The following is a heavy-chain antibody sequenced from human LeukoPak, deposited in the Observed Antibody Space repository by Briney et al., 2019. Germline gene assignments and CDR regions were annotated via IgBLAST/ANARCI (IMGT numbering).Heavy chain of an antibody. CDR2: IYYNGNT. Sequence: SETLSLTCTVSGGSINGYFWSWIRQPPGKGLEWIGYIYYNGNTNYNPSLKSRVTISVDMSKNQFSLKLTSMTAADTAVYYCARAMNRSGDYLGFDPWGLGIVVTVSS. D-gene: IGHD3-3*01. CDR1: GGSINGYF. J-gene: IGHJ5*02. CDR3: ARAMNRSGDYLGFDP. V-gene: IGHV4-59*08.